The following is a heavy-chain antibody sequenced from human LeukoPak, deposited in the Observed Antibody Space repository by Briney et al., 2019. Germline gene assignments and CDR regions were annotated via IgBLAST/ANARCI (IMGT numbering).Heavy chain of an antibody. V-gene: IGHV3-23*01. CDR3: AKDTSSGYYYFDY. CDR2: ISDSGGST. CDR1: GFTFSSYA. D-gene: IGHD3-22*01. J-gene: IGHJ4*02. Sequence: GGSLRLSCAASGFTFSSYAMSWVRQAPGKGLEWVSVISDSGGSTYYADSVKGRFTISRENSKNTLYLQMNSLRAEDTAVYYCAKDTSSGYYYFDYWGQGTLVTVSS.